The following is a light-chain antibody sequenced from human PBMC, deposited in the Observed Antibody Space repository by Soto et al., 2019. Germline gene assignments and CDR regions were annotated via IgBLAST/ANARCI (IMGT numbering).Light chain of an antibody. J-gene: IGKJ1*01. Sequence: VITQSPSTLSVSQGERATLSCRASQSVSSNLAWYQQKPGQAPRLLIYGASTRATGIPARFSGSGSGTEFTLTISSLQSEDFAVYYCQQYSNWPRTFGQGTKVDNK. CDR3: QQYSNWPRT. CDR1: QSVSSN. CDR2: GAS. V-gene: IGKV3-15*01.